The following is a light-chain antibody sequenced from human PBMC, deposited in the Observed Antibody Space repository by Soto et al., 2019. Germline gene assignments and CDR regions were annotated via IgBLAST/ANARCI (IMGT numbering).Light chain of an antibody. J-gene: IGLJ1*01. CDR1: SSDVGGYTY. CDR3: SSYTSSSTLYV. V-gene: IGLV2-14*01. CDR2: EVN. Sequence: QSVLTQPASVSGSPRQSITICCAGASSDVGGYTYVSWYQQHPGKAPKLMIYEVNNRPSGVSNRFSGSKSGNTASLTISGLQAEDEADYYCSSYTSSSTLYVFGTGTKVTVL.